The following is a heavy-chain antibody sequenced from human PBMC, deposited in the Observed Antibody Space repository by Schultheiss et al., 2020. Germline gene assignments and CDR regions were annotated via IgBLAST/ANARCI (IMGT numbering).Heavy chain of an antibody. D-gene: IGHD2-15*01. CDR2: INHSGST. CDR1: GGSFSGYY. V-gene: IGHV4-34*09. CDR3: ARAPPQYCSGGSCYFD. J-gene: IGHJ4*02. Sequence: LRLSCAVYGGSFSGYYWSWIRQPPGKGLEWIGEINHSGSTYYNPSLKSRVTISVDTSKNQFSLKLSSVTAADTAVYYCARAPPQYCSGGSCYFDWGQGTLVTVSS.